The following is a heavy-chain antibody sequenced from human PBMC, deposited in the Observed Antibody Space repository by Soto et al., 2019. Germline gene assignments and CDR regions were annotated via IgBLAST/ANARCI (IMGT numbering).Heavy chain of an antibody. V-gene: IGHV3-23*01. CDR1: GFIFSSYA. CDR3: AKDPRGDSTGYYWDWFDP. Sequence: GGSLRLSCAASGFIFSSYAMSWVRQAPGKGLEWVSTISATDTSTYYAESVKGRFTVSRDNSKNTLYLQMNSLRADDTAVYYCAKDPRGDSTGYYWDWFDPCGQGTLVTVSS. J-gene: IGHJ5*02. CDR2: ISATDTST. D-gene: IGHD3-22*01.